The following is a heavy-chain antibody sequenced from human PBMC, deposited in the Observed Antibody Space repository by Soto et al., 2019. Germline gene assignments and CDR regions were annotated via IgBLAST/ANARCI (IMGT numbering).Heavy chain of an antibody. V-gene: IGHV3-66*01. CDR1: GFTVSSNY. Sequence: EVQLVESGGGLVQPGGSLRLSCAASGFTVSSNYMSWVRQAPGKGLEWVSVIYSGGSTYYADSVKGRFTISRDNSKNTLYLQMNSLGAEDTAVYYCARATPKYYYGMDVWGQGTTVTVSS. CDR3: ARATPKYYYGMDV. CDR2: IYSGGST. J-gene: IGHJ6*02.